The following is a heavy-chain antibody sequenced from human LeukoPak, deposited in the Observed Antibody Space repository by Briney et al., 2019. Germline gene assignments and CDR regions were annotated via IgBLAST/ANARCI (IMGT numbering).Heavy chain of an antibody. D-gene: IGHD5-12*01. Sequence: GGSLRLSCVGSGFTFSSYAMSWVRQAPGKGLEWVSSISNSGGRTFYTDSVKGRFTISRDNSKITLYLQMNRLRAEDTAVYYCAKSYNGYESKPDYWGQGTLVTVSS. CDR3: AKSYNGYESKPDY. CDR2: ISNSGGRT. J-gene: IGHJ4*02. CDR1: GFTFSSYA. V-gene: IGHV3-23*01.